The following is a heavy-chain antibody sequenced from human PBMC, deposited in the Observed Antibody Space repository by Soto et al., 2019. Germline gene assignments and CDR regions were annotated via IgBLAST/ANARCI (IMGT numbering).Heavy chain of an antibody. CDR3: ARGGTMVKGRFDY. CDR2: IYYSGST. J-gene: IGHJ4*02. D-gene: IGHD2-8*01. Sequence: TLSLTCTVSGGSISSGDYYWSWIRQPPGKGLEWIGYIYYSGSTYYNPSLKSRVTISVDTSKNQFSLKLSSVTAADTAVYYCARGGTMVKGRFDYWGQGTLVTVSS. CDR1: GGSISSGDYY. V-gene: IGHV4-30-4*01.